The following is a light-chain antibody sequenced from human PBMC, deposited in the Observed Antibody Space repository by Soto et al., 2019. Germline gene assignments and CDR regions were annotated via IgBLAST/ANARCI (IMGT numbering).Light chain of an antibody. J-gene: IGKJ5*01. V-gene: IGKV2-28*01. CDR2: LGS. CDR1: QSLLHSNGYNF. CDR3: MQGLQSTIT. Sequence: DIVVSQSPLSLPVTPGEPASISCRSSQSLLHSNGYNFLDWYLQKPGQSPQLLIYLGSNRASGVPDRFSGSGSGTDFTLKISRVEAEDVGIYYCMQGLQSTITFGQGTRLEI.